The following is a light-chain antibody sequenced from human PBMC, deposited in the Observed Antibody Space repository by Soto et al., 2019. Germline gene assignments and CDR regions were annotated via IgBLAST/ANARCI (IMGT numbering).Light chain of an antibody. CDR1: SSDVGGYKY. CDR2: DVS. J-gene: IGLJ1*01. CDR3: CSYAGSYSYV. V-gene: IGLV2-11*01. Sequence: QSALTQPRSVSGSPGQSVTISCTGTSSDVGGYKYVSWYQQYPGKAPKLMIYDVSKRLSGVPDRFSGSKSVNTASLTISGLQAEDEADYFCCSYAGSYSYVFGTGTKLTVL.